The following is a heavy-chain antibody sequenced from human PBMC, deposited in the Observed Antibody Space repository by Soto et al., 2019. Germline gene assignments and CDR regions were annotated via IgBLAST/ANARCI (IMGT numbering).Heavy chain of an antibody. D-gene: IGHD3-16*02. V-gene: IGHV1-8*01. CDR3: ARDWGSYRHRPFDY. CDR2: MNPNSGNT. CDR1: GYTFTSYD. Sequence: QVQLVQSGAEVKKPGASVKVSCKASGYTFTSYDISWVRQATGQGLEWMGWMNPNSGNTGYAQKFQGRVTMTRNTSISTAYMELSSLRSEDTAVYYCARDWGSYRHRPFDYWGQGTLVTVSS. J-gene: IGHJ4*02.